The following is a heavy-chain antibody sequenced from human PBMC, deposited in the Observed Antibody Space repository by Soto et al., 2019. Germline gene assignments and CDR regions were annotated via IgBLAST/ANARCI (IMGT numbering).Heavy chain of an antibody. CDR2: IFPSDSDT. CDR3: ARCSSSACRAIGGLDI. V-gene: IGHV5-51*01. D-gene: IGHD3-22*01. Sequence: PGESLKISCTGSGYSFTKYWVGWVRQMPGKGLEWMGIIFPSDSDTRYSPSFQGQVTISADKSISTAYLQWSSLKASDTAIYYCARCSSSACRAIGGLDIWGQGTMVTVSS. CDR1: GYSFTKYW. J-gene: IGHJ3*02.